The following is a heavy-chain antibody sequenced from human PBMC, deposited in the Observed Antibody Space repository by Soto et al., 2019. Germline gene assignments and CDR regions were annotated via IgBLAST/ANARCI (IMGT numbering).Heavy chain of an antibody. CDR1: GGTFSNYA. Sequence: GASVKVSCKASGGTFSNYALSWVRQAPGQGLEWMGGIIPVFGPARYAQKFQGRVTITADESTSTAYVELSSLRSEDTAVYYCARAGTGSYLNAFDVWGQGTMVTVSS. CDR2: IIPVFGPA. V-gene: IGHV1-69*13. J-gene: IGHJ3*01. CDR3: ARAGTGSYLNAFDV. D-gene: IGHD1-26*01.